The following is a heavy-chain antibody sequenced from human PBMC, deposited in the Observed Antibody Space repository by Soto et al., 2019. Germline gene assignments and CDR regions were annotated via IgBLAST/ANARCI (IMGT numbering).Heavy chain of an antibody. Sequence: GGSLRLSCAASRFTFSYYVMSWVRQVPGKGLEWVSSISDSGAGASYADSVKGRFIISRDNSKNTLYLQMDSLRAEDTAVYYCARDRTGTTRMFDNWGQGTLVTVSS. D-gene: IGHD1-1*01. J-gene: IGHJ4*02. CDR2: ISDSGAGA. CDR3: ARDRTGTTRMFDN. CDR1: RFTFSYYV. V-gene: IGHV3-23*01.